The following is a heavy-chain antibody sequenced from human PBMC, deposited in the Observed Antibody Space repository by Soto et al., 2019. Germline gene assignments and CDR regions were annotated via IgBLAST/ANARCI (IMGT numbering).Heavy chain of an antibody. Sequence: EVQLVESGGGLVKPGGSLRLSCAASGFTFSSYSMNWVRQAPGKGLEWVSSISSSSSYIYYADSVKGLLTISRDNAKNSLYLQMNSLGAVDTSVYYCATNQLGYDAFDIWGHGPMVTVSS. V-gene: IGHV3-21*01. CDR1: GFTFSSYS. CDR2: ISSSSSYI. J-gene: IGHJ3*02. D-gene: IGHD6-6*01. CDR3: ATNQLGYDAFDI.